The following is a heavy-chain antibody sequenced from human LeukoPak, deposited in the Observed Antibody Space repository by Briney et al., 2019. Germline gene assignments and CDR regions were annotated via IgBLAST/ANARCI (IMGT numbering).Heavy chain of an antibody. V-gene: IGHV1-8*01. CDR3: ARGPYYDILTGYYSGDY. D-gene: IGHD3-9*01. CDR2: MNPNSGNT. CDR1: GYTFTSYD. J-gene: IGHJ4*02. Sequence: ASVKVSCKASGYTFTSYDINWVRQATGQGLEWMGWMNPNSGNTGYAQKFQGRVTTTRNTSISTAYMELSSLRSEDTAVYYCARGPYYDILTGYYSGDYWGQGTLVTVSS.